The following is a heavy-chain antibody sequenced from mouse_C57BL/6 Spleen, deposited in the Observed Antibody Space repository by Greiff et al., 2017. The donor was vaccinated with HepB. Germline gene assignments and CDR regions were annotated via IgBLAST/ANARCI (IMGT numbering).Heavy chain of an antibody. CDR1: GYSFTDYN. J-gene: IGHJ1*03. V-gene: IGHV1-39*01. D-gene: IGHD1-1*01. CDR2: INPNYGTT. Sequence: EVQLQQSGPELVKPGASVKISCKASGYSFTDYNMNWVKQSNGKSLEWIGVINPNYGTTSYNQKFKGKATLTVDQSSSTAYMQLNSLTSEDSSVYYCARSDATVVARYFDVWGTGTTVTVSS. CDR3: ARSDATVVARYFDV.